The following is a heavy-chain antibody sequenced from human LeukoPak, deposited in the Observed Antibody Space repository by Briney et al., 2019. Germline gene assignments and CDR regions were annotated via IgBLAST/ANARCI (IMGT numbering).Heavy chain of an antibody. CDR2: IPIDGSNK. Sequence: GGSLRLSWVASGFTFSGYGMHWVRQAPGKGLEWVAFIPIDGSNKYYADSVKGRFTISRDNSRNTLYLQMNSLRAEDTAVYYCAKAVDSGSYYDYWGQGTLVTVSS. D-gene: IGHD1-26*01. V-gene: IGHV3-30*02. CDR3: AKAVDSGSYYDY. J-gene: IGHJ4*02. CDR1: GFTFSGYG.